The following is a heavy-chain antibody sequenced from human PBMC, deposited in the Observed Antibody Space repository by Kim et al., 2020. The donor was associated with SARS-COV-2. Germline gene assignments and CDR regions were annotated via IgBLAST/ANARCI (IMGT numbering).Heavy chain of an antibody. D-gene: IGHD2-8*01. CDR3: VEEAGVFSVYYFDS. CDR1: GFTFSTSG. Sequence: GGSLRLSCVASGFTFSTSGMHWVRQAPGKGLEWVAMIWYDGSKRYYVDSVRGRFSISRYDSARTVNLQMNNLTVDATVVYFCVEEAGVFSVYYFDSWGQGTQVIVSS. CDR2: IWYDGSKR. V-gene: IGHV3-33*08. J-gene: IGHJ4*02.